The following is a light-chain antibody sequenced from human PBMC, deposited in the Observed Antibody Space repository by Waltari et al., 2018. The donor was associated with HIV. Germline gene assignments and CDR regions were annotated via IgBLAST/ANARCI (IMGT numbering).Light chain of an antibody. CDR2: DVS. Sequence: QPALTQPRSVSGSPGQSATISCTATTRDVDASSFDSWYQPLPGKAPRLMIYDVSKRSPGVPDRFSGSKSGNTASLTISGLQADDEADYYCCSYAGIYTGVFGGGTKLTVL. V-gene: IGLV2-11*02. CDR3: CSYAGIYTGV. CDR1: TRDVDASSF. J-gene: IGLJ3*02.